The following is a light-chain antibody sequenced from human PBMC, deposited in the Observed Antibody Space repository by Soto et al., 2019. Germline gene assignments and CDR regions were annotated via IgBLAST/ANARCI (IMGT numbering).Light chain of an antibody. V-gene: IGLV2-8*01. Sequence: SALTQPPSASGSPGQSVTISCSGTSSDVGGYNYVSWYQQQPGKAPKLMIYEVTKRPSGVPDRFSGSKSGNTASLTVSGLQTGDEADYYCSSYAGSNNLVFGGGTKLTVL. J-gene: IGLJ3*02. CDR3: SSYAGSNNLV. CDR1: SSDVGGYNY. CDR2: EVT.